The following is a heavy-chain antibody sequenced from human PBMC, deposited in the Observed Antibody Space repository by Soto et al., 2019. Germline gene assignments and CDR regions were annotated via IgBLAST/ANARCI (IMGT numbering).Heavy chain of an antibody. CDR1: GFSFSSHT. Sequence: EVQLLESGGGLVQPGGSRRLSCAASGFSFSSHTMTWVRQAPGEGLEWVSDISASGGNTYYADSVKGRFTISRDKSKNTLFLQLDSLRAEDTAVYYCARTMTGAFDIWGQGTMVTVSS. CDR2: ISASGGNT. CDR3: ARTMTGAFDI. D-gene: IGHD3-22*01. J-gene: IGHJ3*02. V-gene: IGHV3-23*01.